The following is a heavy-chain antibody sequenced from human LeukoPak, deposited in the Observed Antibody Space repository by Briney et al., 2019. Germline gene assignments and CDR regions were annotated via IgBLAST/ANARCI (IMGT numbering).Heavy chain of an antibody. V-gene: IGHV3-11*06. CDR1: GFTFTDFY. CDR2: ISSSSSDI. D-gene: IGHD3-16*01. Sequence: SGGSLRLSCAASGFTFTDFYMSWIRQAPGKGLQWLSYISSSSSDISYADSVRGRFTISRDNAKNSLYLQMNSLRAEDTALYYCARWGDRRGGAFDIWGQGTMVTVSS. CDR3: ARWGDRRGGAFDI. J-gene: IGHJ3*02.